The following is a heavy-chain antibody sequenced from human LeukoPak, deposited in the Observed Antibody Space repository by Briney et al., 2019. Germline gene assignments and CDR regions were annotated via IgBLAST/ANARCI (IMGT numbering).Heavy chain of an antibody. Sequence: GESLRLSCAASGFTFRSYAMSWVRQAPGKGLEWVSAISGSGGSTYYADSVRGRFTISRDNSKNTLYLHMNSLRAEDTALYYCARNYYEPTYDYYFDCWGQGTLVTVSS. CDR3: ARNYYEPTYDYYFDC. D-gene: IGHD1-26*01. CDR2: ISGSGGST. V-gene: IGHV3-23*01. CDR1: GFTFRSYA. J-gene: IGHJ4*02.